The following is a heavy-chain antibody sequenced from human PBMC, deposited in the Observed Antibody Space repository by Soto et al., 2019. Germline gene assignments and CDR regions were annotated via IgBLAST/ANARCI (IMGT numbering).Heavy chain of an antibody. J-gene: IGHJ4*02. Sequence: GGSLRLSCATSGFFFRSHAMHWVRQAPGKGLEWVAVIWYDGSNKYYADSVKGRFTISRDNSKNTLYLQMNSLRAEDTAVYYCARDPYSSSSFFDYWGQGTLVTVSS. CDR1: GFFFRSHA. CDR2: IWYDGSNK. D-gene: IGHD6-6*01. V-gene: IGHV3-33*01. CDR3: ARDPYSSSSFFDY.